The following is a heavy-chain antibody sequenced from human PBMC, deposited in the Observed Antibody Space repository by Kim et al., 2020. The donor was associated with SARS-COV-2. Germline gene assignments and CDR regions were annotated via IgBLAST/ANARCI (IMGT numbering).Heavy chain of an antibody. Sequence: TTEYAASVKGRFTISRDDSKSIAYLQMNSLKTEDTAVYYCTREGGITMKYWGQGTLVTVSS. D-gene: IGHD3-3*01. CDR3: TREGGITMKY. CDR2: TT. J-gene: IGHJ4*02. V-gene: IGHV3-49*02.